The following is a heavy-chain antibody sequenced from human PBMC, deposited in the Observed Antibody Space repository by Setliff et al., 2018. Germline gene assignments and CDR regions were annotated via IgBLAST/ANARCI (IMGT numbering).Heavy chain of an antibody. CDR3: ARGRGGSYPLGY. CDR2: INAGNGNT. V-gene: IGHV1-8*02. D-gene: IGHD1-26*01. J-gene: IGHJ4*02. Sequence: ASVKVSCKASGYTFTSYGISWVRQAPGQRLEWMGWINAGNGNTKYSQKFQGRVTMTRNTSISTAYMELSSLRSEDTAVYYCARGRGGSYPLGYWGQGTLVTVSS. CDR1: GYTFTSYG.